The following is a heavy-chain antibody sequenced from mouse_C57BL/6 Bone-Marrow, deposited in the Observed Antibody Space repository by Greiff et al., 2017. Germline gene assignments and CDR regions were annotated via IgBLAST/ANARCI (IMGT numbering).Heavy chain of an antibody. CDR3: ARESNLHYYGSSVFAY. CDR1: GFTFSSYG. V-gene: IGHV5-6*01. CDR2: ISSGGSYT. D-gene: IGHD1-1*01. J-gene: IGHJ3*01. Sequence: EVKLMESGGDLVKPGGSLKLSCAASGFTFSSYGMSWVRQTPDKRLEWVATISSGGSYTYYPDSVKGRFTISRDNAKNTLYLQMSSLKSEDTAMYYCARESNLHYYGSSVFAYWGQGTLVTVSA.